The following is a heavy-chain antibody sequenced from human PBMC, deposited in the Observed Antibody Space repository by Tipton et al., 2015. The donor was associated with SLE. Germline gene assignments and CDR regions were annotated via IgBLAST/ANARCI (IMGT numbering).Heavy chain of an antibody. CDR1: GNSIYNGFY. CDR2: FYHRGTT. J-gene: IGHJ5*02. V-gene: IGHV4-38-2*02. CDR3: TRGGRGDGANPFDP. Sequence: TLSLICSVSGNSIYNGFYWGWIRQSPGKGLEWIGNFYHRGTTYYNPSLKSRVTISADTSKNQFSLKLTSVTVADTAVYYCTRGGRGDGANPFDPWGQGTLVTVSS. D-gene: IGHD4/OR15-4a*01.